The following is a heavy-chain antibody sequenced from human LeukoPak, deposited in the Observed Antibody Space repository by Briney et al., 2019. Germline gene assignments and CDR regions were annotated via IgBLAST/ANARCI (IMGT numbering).Heavy chain of an antibody. CDR2: IYYSGST. CDR1: GYSVRSGYY. J-gene: IGHJ6*03. CDR3: ARVSVTPRYYYYYMDV. Sequence: PSETLSLTCTVSGYSVRSGYYWSWIRQPPGKGLEWIGYIYYSGSTNYNPSLKSRVTISVDTSKNQFSLKLSSVTAADTAVYYCARVSVTPRYYYYYMDVWGKGTTVTVSS. V-gene: IGHV4-61*01.